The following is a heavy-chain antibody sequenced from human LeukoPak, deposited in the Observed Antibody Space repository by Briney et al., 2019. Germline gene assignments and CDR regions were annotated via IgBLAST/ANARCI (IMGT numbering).Heavy chain of an antibody. Sequence: GGSLRLSCAVSGCMFSSGGMSWVRLAPGKGLGWVANIKEDGTETYYVDSVKGRCTIFRDNSKNSLYFQMTSMRVQETPVYYCAKEGRSIPTSSGHGALVTASS. D-gene: IGHD6-6*01. CDR2: IKEDGTET. J-gene: IGHJ5*01. V-gene: IGHV3-7*03. CDR3: AKEGRSIPTS. CDR1: GCMFSSGG.